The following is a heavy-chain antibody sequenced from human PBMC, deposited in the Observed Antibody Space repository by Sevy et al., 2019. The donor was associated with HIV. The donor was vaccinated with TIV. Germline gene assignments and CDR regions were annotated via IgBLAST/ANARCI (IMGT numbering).Heavy chain of an antibody. CDR1: GFTFSSYW. Sequence: GGSLRLSCAASGFTFSSYWMSWVRQAPGKGLEWVANIKQDGSEKYYVDSGKGRFTISRDNAKRSLYLQMNSLRAEDTAVYYCAKDRQFSSSPSSRARTIYYYYYMDVWCKGTTVTVSS. J-gene: IGHJ6*03. V-gene: IGHV3-7*03. CDR2: IKQDGSEK. D-gene: IGHD2-2*01. CDR3: AKDRQFSSSPSSRARTIYYYYYMDV.